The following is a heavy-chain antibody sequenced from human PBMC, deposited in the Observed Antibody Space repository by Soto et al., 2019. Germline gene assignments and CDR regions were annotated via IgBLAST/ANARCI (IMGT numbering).Heavy chain of an antibody. Sequence: GGSLRLSCTASGFSVSDYSENWVRQAPGKGLEWISYISSTGDLTLYADSVKGRFTIARDIAKNSLYLQMDSLRDEDWAVYYCATWAIAVGGEGFWGQGSLVTVSS. CDR3: ATWAIAVGGEGF. D-gene: IGHD2-21*01. J-gene: IGHJ4*02. CDR1: GFSVSDYS. V-gene: IGHV3-48*02. CDR2: ISSTGDLT.